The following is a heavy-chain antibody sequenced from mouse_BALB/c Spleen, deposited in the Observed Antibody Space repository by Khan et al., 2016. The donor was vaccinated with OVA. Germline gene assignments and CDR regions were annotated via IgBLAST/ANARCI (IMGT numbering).Heavy chain of an antibody. J-gene: IGHJ4*01. V-gene: IGHV2-3*01. CDR2: LWGDGST. Sequence: QVQLKQSGPGLVAPSQSLSITCTVSGFSLTNYGVTWVHQPPGKGLEWLGVLWGDGSTNYHSALISRLSISKDNSKSQVFLKLNSLQTDDTATYYCAKWGTGYYAMDYWGQGTSVTVSS. D-gene: IGHD4-1*01. CDR3: AKWGTGYYAMDY. CDR1: GFSLTNYG.